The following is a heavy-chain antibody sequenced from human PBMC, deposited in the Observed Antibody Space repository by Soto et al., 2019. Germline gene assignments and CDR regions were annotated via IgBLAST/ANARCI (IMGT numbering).Heavy chain of an antibody. D-gene: IGHD3-10*01. V-gene: IGHV4-34*01. CDR2: INHSGST. J-gene: IGHJ4*02. Sequence: QVQLQQWGAGLLKPSETLSLTCAVYGGSFSGYYWNWIRQPPGKGLEWIGEINHSGSTNYNPSLXGRVXIXLDTSKHQSSLKLSSVTAADTAVYYCARGYGRNFAYWGQGTLVTVSS. CDR3: ARGYGRNFAY. CDR1: GGSFSGYY.